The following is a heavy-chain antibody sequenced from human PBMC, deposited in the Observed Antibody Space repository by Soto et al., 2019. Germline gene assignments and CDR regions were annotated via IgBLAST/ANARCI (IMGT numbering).Heavy chain of an antibody. CDR2: IYWDDDK. CDR1: GFSLSTSGVG. V-gene: IGHV2-5*02. D-gene: IGHD3-10*01. J-gene: IGHJ5*02. CDR3: AHSPTGSGSYSP. Sequence: QITLKESGPTLVKPTQTLTLTCTFSGFSLSTSGVGVGWIRQPPGKALEWLALIYWDDDKRYSSSLRSRLTTTKNSSNNQVVLTMTHMDRVDTATYYCAHSPTGSGSYSPWGQGTLVTVSS.